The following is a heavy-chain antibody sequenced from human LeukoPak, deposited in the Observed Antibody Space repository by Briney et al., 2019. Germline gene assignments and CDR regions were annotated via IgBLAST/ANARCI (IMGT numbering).Heavy chain of an antibody. CDR2: ISYDGTNK. J-gene: IGHJ4*02. V-gene: IGHV3-30-3*01. Sequence: GRSLRLSCAASGFIFNSYAMNWVRRAPGKGPEWVSVISYDGTNKYYTDSVKGRFTISRDNSKNTLYLQMNSLKTEDTAVYYCTTDLEQWLVGTPPSLDYWGQGTLVTVSS. CDR1: GFIFNSYA. CDR3: TTDLEQWLVGTPPSLDY. D-gene: IGHD6-19*01.